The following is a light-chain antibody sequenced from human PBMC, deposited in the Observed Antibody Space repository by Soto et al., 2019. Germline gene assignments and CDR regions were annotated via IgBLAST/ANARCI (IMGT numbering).Light chain of an antibody. Sequence: ALAQPASVSGSPGQSITISCTGTSSDIGNYNYVSWYQQHPGKAPKLIIYEVTNRPSGVSDRFSGSKSGNTASLTISGLQAEDEADYHCSSYIRSSSSWVFGGGTQLTVL. J-gene: IGLJ3*02. V-gene: IGLV2-14*01. CDR2: EVT. CDR3: SSYIRSSSSWV. CDR1: SSDIGNYNY.